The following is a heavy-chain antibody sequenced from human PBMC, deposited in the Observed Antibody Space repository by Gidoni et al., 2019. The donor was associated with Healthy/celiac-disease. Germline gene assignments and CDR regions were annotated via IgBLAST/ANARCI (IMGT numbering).Heavy chain of an antibody. V-gene: IGHV3-11*01. D-gene: IGHD6-6*01. CDR1: GSTFSDYY. CDR2: ISSSVSTI. CDR3: ARDLYSSSSPVYYYGMDV. J-gene: IGHJ6*02. Sequence: QVQLVESGGGLVKPGGSLRLSCAASGSTFSDYYMSWIRQAPGKGLGWVSYISSSVSTIYYADSVKGRFTISRDNAKNSLYLQMNSLRAEDTAVYYCARDLYSSSSPVYYYGMDVWGQGTTVTVSS.